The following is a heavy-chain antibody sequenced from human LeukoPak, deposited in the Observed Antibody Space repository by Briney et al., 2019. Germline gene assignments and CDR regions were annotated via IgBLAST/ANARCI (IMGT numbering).Heavy chain of an antibody. CDR3: AKDRNVDY. CDR1: GFIFSSYA. J-gene: IGHJ4*02. Sequence: LTGGSLRLSCAASGFIFSSYAMSWVRQAPGKGLEWVSSISGSGDNTHYADSAEGRFTISRDNSKNTLYLQMNSLRAEDTAVYYCAKDRNVDYWGQGTLVTVSS. V-gene: IGHV3-23*01. CDR2: ISGSGDNT.